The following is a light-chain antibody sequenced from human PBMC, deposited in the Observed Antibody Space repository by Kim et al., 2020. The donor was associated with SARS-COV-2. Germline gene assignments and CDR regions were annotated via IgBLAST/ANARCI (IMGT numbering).Light chain of an antibody. J-gene: IGKJ4*01. V-gene: IGKV1-39*01. CDR2: ASS. CDR3: QQTYSNPPT. Sequence: ASIGDRVTITCRTSQNSRTYLNWYQQRPGKAPKLLIYASSSLQSEVPSRFSGSGSGADFTLTIAGLQADDFATYHCQQTYSNPPTFGGGTKVDIK. CDR1: QNSRTY.